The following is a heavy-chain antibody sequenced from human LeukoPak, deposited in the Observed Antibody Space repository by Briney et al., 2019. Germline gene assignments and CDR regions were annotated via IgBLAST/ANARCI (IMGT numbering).Heavy chain of an antibody. V-gene: IGHV7-4-1*02. CDR2: INTNTGNP. CDR1: GYTFTSYA. Sequence: ASVKVSCKASGYTFTSYAVNWVRQAPGQGLEWMGWINTNTGNPTYAQGFTGRFVFSLDTSVSTTYLQISSLKAEDTAVYYCASGPSYSGSNEYFDYWGQGTLVTVSS. CDR3: ASGPSYSGSNEYFDY. D-gene: IGHD1-26*01. J-gene: IGHJ4*02.